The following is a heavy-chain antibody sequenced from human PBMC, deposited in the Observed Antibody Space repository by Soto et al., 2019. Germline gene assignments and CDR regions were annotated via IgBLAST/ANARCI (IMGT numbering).Heavy chain of an antibody. Sequence: QLQLQESGPGLVKPSETLSLTCTVSGGSISSSSYYWGWIRQPPGKGLEWIGSIYYSGSTYYNPSLKSRVTISVDTSKNQFSLKLSSVTAADTAVYYCARHFLVVPAAPNWFDPWGQGTLVTVSS. V-gene: IGHV4-39*01. CDR3: ARHFLVVPAAPNWFDP. J-gene: IGHJ5*02. D-gene: IGHD2-2*01. CDR1: GGSISSSSYY. CDR2: IYYSGST.